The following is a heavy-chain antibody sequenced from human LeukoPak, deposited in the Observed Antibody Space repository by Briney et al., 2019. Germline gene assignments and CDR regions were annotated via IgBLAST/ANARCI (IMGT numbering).Heavy chain of an antibody. V-gene: IGHV1-2*02. Sequence: ASVKVSCKASGYTFTGYYMHWVRQAPGQGLEWVGWINPNSGGTNYAQKFQGRVTMTRDTSISTAYMELSRLRSDDTAVYYCAREGVSVTTFSDYWGQGTLVTVSS. CDR1: GYTFTGYY. CDR2: INPNSGGT. D-gene: IGHD4-17*01. CDR3: AREGVSVTTFSDY. J-gene: IGHJ4*02.